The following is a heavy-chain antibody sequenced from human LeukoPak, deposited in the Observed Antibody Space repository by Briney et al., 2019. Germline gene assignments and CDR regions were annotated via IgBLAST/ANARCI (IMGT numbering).Heavy chain of an antibody. Sequence: SQTLSLTCTVSGGSISSGGYYWSWIRQHPGKGLEWIGYIYYSGSTYYNTSGKSRVTISVDTSKNQFSLKLSSGTAEDTAVYYCASAVAAQYYFDYWGQGTLVTVSS. CDR2: IYYSGST. D-gene: IGHD6-19*01. V-gene: IGHV4-31*03. CDR3: ASAVAAQYYFDY. J-gene: IGHJ4*02. CDR1: GGSISSGGYY.